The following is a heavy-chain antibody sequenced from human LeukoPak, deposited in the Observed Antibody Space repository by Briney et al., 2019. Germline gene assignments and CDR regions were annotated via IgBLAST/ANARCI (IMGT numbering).Heavy chain of an antibody. Sequence: GGSLRLSCVASGFTLSSYEMHWVRQAPGKGLEWVAHISDSGNTINYADSVKGRFTISRDNGKNSLYLQMNSLRAEDTAVYYCVRGCFCYFNYWGQGTLVTVSS. J-gene: IGHJ4*02. CDR3: VRGCFCYFNY. D-gene: IGHD4/OR15-4a*01. V-gene: IGHV3-48*03. CDR2: ISDSGNTI. CDR1: GFTLSSYE.